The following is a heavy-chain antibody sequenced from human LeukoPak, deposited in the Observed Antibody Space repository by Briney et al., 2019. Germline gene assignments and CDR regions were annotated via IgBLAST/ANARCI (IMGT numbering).Heavy chain of an antibody. J-gene: IGHJ4*02. Sequence: SQTLSLTCAISGDSVSSNSAAWNWIRQSPSRGLEWLGRTYYRSKRYNDYAVSVKSRITINPDTSKNQFSLQLNSVTPEDTAVYYCAREGSSGWTSGYYFDYWGQGTLVTVSS. CDR3: AREGSSGWTSGYYFDY. D-gene: IGHD6-19*01. CDR1: GDSVSSNSAA. CDR2: TYYRSKRYN. V-gene: IGHV6-1*01.